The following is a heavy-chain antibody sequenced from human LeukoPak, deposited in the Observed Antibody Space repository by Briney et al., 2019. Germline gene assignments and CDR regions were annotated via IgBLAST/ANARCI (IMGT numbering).Heavy chain of an antibody. CDR1: GGSISSSSYY. CDR3: ARTGGDYRLDY. D-gene: IGHD4-17*01. Sequence: TSETLSLTCTVSGGSISSSSYYWGWIRQPPGKGLEWIGNIYYSGSTYYNPSLKSRVTISVDTSKNQFSLKLSSVTAADTAVYYCARTGGDYRLDYWGQGTLVTVSS. V-gene: IGHV4-39*01. J-gene: IGHJ4*02. CDR2: IYYSGST.